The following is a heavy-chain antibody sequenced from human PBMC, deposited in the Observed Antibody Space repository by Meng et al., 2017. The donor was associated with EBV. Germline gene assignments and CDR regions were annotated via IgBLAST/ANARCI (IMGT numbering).Heavy chain of an antibody. D-gene: IGHD5-12*01. CDR3: VRDLWLRIGECV. V-gene: IGHV1-69*17. CDR1: GDNFNNCG. Sequence: VQPVKSGAEVKKPGSSVKVACKGSGDNFNNCGIRWVRQAHGQGLEWMGDITPVFGIANYAESFQGRVTISADTSTRTAYMDLSSLRSDDTAVYYCVRDLWLRIGECVWGQGTLVTVSS. J-gene: IGHJ4*02. CDR2: ITPVFGIA.